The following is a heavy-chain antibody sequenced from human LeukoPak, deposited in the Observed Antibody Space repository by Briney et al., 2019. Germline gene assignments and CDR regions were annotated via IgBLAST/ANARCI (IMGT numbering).Heavy chain of an antibody. CDR1: GGSFSGYY. J-gene: IGHJ4*02. CDR2: INHSGST. Sequence: SETLSLTCAVYGGSFSGYYWSWIRQPPGKGLEWIGEINHSGSTNYNPSLKSRVTISVDTSKNQFSLKLSSVTAAVTAVYYCARRISDILTGYYKGELDYWGQGTLVTVSS. D-gene: IGHD3-9*01. V-gene: IGHV4-34*01. CDR3: ARRISDILTGYYKGELDY.